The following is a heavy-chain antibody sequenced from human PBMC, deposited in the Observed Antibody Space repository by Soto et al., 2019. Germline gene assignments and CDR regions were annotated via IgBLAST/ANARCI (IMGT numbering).Heavy chain of an antibody. J-gene: IGHJ4*02. Sequence: QVQLVESGGGVVQPGRSLRLSCAASGFSFSTFTMHWVRQAPGKGLEWVALIRFDGSNEGYADSVKGRFTISRDNSKNTVFLQMNNLRAEDTALYFCARGRIVGASLAFDYWGQGTLVTVSS. CDR1: GFSFSTFT. CDR3: ARGRIVGASLAFDY. CDR2: IRFDGSNE. D-gene: IGHD1-26*01. V-gene: IGHV3-33*01.